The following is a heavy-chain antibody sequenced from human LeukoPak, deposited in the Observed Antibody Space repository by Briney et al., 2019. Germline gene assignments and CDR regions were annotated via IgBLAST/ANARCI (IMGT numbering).Heavy chain of an antibody. CDR3: ARRGSGSDYYYYGMDV. D-gene: IGHD1-26*01. V-gene: IGHV1-18*01. J-gene: IGHJ6*02. CDR1: GYTFTSYG. Sequence: ASVKVSCKASGYTFTSYGISWVRQAPGQGLEWMGWISAYNGNTNYAQRLQGRVTMTTDTSTSTAYMELRSLRSDDTAVYYCARRGSGSDYYYYGMDVWGQGTTVTVSS. CDR2: ISAYNGNT.